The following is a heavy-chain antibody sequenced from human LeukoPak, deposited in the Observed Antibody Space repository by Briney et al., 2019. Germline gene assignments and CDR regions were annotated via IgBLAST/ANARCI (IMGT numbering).Heavy chain of an antibody. CDR1: GGSISSYY. CDR3: ARVRRYYGSGSYCYGMDV. J-gene: IGHJ6*02. Sequence: SETLSLTCTVSGGSISSYYWSWLRQPPGKGLEWIGYIYYSGSTNYNPSLKSRVTISVDTSKNQFSLKLSSVTAADTAVYYCARVRRYYGSGSYCYGMDVWGQGTTVTVPS. CDR2: IYYSGST. V-gene: IGHV4-59*01. D-gene: IGHD3-10*01.